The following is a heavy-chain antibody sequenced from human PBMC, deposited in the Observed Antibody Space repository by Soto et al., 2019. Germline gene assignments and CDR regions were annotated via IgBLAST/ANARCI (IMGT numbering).Heavy chain of an antibody. CDR1: GYIFTRYH. CDR2: INPSGGST. Sequence: GSVKVSFKGSGYIFTRYHIHWVRQAPGQRAYWMGIINPSGGSTSYAQKFQGRVTMTCDTSTSTVYMELSSLRSEDTAVYYCTRDPGFWSGGYYYYYYMDVWGKGTTVTVSS. CDR3: TRDPGFWSGGYYYYYYMDV. D-gene: IGHD3-3*01. V-gene: IGHV1-46*03. J-gene: IGHJ6*03.